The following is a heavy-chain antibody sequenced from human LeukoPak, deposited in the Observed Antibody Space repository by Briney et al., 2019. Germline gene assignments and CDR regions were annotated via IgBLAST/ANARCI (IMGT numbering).Heavy chain of an antibody. V-gene: IGHV4-59*08. D-gene: IGHD6-19*01. J-gene: IGHJ3*01. Sequence: SETLSLTCTVSGGSISTSYWSWIRPPPGKGRGWIRYSNNSGRTNMGPSLRSQVTIPVDTSRSRCSWRLTSRTATNTAEYFCGGGGWSFHSFDGGGQG. CDR3: GGGGWSFHSFDG. CDR2: SNNSGRT. CDR1: GGSISTSY.